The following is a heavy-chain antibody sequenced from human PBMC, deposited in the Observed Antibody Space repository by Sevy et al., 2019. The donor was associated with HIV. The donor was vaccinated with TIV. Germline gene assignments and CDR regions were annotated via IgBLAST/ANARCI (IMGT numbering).Heavy chain of an antibody. J-gene: IGHJ4*02. CDR1: GYSFTSYW. CDR2: IYPGDSDT. Sequence: GESLKISCKGSGYSFTSYWIGWVRQMPGKGLEWMGIIYPGDSDTRYSPSFQGQVTISADRSISTAYLQWSGLKASDTAMYYCARLVGDYRSSVDYWGQGTLVTVSS. CDR3: ARLVGDYRSSVDY. D-gene: IGHD4-17*01. V-gene: IGHV5-51*01.